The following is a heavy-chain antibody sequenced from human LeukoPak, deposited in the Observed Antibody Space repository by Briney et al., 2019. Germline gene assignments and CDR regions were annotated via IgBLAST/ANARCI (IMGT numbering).Heavy chain of an antibody. V-gene: IGHV3-74*01. CDR2: INSDGSHT. CDR3: ARPRGYIGIIAFDL. J-gene: IGHJ3*01. CDR1: GFTFSSYW. D-gene: IGHD5-12*01. Sequence: PGGSLRLSCAASGFTFSSYWMHWVRQPPGKGLVWVSRINSDGSHTTYADSVKGRFTISRDNAKNTLFLQMSSLRAEDTAVYYCARPRGYIGIIAFDLWGQGTMVTVSS.